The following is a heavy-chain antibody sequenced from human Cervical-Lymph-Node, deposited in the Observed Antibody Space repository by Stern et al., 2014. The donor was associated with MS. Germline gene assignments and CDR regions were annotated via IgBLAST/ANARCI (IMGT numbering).Heavy chain of an antibody. V-gene: IGHV3-23*04. J-gene: IGHJ4*02. CDR1: GFTFSNYA. D-gene: IGHD2-2*02. Sequence: EVQLVESGGGLVQPGGSLRLSCAASGFTFSNYAMSWVRQAPGKGLDWVSAISTSGGSTYYADSVKGRFTISRDDSKDTLYLQMNSLRAEDTAVYYCAKGWVVPAAIRLWCQGTLVTVSS. CDR3: AKGWVVPAAIRL. CDR2: ISTSGGST.